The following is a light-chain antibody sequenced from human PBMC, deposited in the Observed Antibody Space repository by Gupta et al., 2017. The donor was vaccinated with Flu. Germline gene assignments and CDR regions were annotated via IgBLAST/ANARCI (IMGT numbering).Light chain of an antibody. V-gene: IGKV3-20*01. J-gene: IGKJ1*01. CDR1: QTLYNNY. CDR2: AAS. CDR3: QEYSSQSKT. Sequence: IGLTQHPASLHLSQRERPTLACRASQTLYNNYLAWYQQIPGQAPSLLIYAASSGATGVPDRFSGSGSGTDFTLTISRLEPEDFAIYYCQEYSSQSKTVGQGTKVEIK.